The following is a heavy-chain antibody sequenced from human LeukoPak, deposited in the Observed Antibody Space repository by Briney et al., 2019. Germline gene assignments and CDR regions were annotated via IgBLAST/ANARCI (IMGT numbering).Heavy chain of an antibody. CDR2: IYTDGRT. V-gene: IGHV3-66*04. D-gene: IGHD6-13*01. Sequence: GGSLRLSCAASGFTVSSNYMGWVRQAPGKGLEWVSVIYTDGRTYSADSMKGRFTLSRDNSKNTLYLQMSSLRVEDTAVYYCARRRAASWSFDSWGQGTLVTVSS. CDR1: GFTVSSNY. J-gene: IGHJ4*02. CDR3: ARRRAASWSFDS.